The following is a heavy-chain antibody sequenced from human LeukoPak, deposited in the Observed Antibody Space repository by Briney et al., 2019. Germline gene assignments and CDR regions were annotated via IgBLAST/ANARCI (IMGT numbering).Heavy chain of an antibody. J-gene: IGHJ6*03. Sequence: GASVKVSCKASGYTFTSYDINWVRQATGQGLEWMGWMNPNSGNTGYAQKFQGRGTMTRNTSISTAYMELSSLRSEDTAVYYCARAQQLNYYYYYYMDVWGKGTTVTVSS. CDR1: GYTFTSYD. CDR2: MNPNSGNT. D-gene: IGHD6-13*01. CDR3: ARAQQLNYYYYYYMDV. V-gene: IGHV1-8*01.